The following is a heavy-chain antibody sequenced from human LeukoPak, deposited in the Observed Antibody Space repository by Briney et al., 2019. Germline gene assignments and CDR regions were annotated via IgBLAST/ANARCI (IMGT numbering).Heavy chain of an antibody. Sequence: GGSLRLSCAASGFTFSSYSMNWVRQAPRKGLEWVSYISSSGTTIHYADSVKGRFTISRDNGKNSLYLQMNSLRAEDTAVYYCAARISGYVYYYMDVWGKGTTVTISS. CDR1: GFTFSSYS. J-gene: IGHJ6*03. D-gene: IGHD5-12*01. CDR3: AARISGYVYYYMDV. CDR2: ISSSGTTI. V-gene: IGHV3-48*04.